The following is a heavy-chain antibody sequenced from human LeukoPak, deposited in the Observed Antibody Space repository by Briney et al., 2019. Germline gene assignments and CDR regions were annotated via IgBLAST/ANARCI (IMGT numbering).Heavy chain of an antibody. J-gene: IGHJ4*02. CDR2: MNPNSGNT. Sequence: ASVKVSCKASGYTFTSYDINWVRQATGQGLEWMGWMNPNSGNTGYAQKFQGRVTITRNTSISTAYMELSSLRSEDTAVYYCARQARSGGSGSYYSVNLDTSFPFDYWGQGTLVTVSS. CDR1: GYTFTSYD. D-gene: IGHD3-10*01. V-gene: IGHV1-8*03. CDR3: ARQARSGGSGSYYSVNLDTSFPFDY.